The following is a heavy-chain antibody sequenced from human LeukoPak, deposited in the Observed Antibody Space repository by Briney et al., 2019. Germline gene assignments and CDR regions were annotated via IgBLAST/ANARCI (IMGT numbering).Heavy chain of an antibody. J-gene: IGHJ4*02. CDR2: INTDGNTR. CDR1: GFTFSTSW. V-gene: IGHV3-74*01. Sequence: PGGSLRLSCATSGFTFSTSWLHLVRQAPGKGLVWVSRINTDGNTRDYADSVKGRFTISRDNAKNTLYLQMNSLRADDTAVYYCARDMGYYDTVGGQGTLVTVSS. D-gene: IGHD3-22*01. CDR3: ARDMGYYDTV.